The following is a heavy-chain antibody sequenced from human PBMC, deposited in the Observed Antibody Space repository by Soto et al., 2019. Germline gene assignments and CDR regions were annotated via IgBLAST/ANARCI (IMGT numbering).Heavy chain of an antibody. CDR3: AGGGVRGVITRTRDYYGMDV. CDR1: GYSFTNYW. J-gene: IGHJ6*02. D-gene: IGHD3-10*01. V-gene: IGHV5-51*01. Sequence: PGESLKISCKGSGYSFTNYWIGWVRQMPGKGLECMGIIYPGDSDTRYSPSFQGQVTISADKSISTAYLQWSSLKASDTAMYYCAGGGVRGVITRTRDYYGMDVWGQGTTVTVSS. CDR2: IYPGDSDT.